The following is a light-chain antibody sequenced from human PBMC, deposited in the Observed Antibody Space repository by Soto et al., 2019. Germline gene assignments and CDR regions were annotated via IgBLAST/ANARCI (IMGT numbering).Light chain of an antibody. J-gene: IGLJ2*01. CDR1: SSNIGAGYV. V-gene: IGLV1-40*01. CDR3: QSYDSSLSAHVV. CDR2: GNS. Sequence: HSVLTQPPSVSGAPGQRVTISCTGSSSNIGAGYVVHWYQQLPGTAPKLLIYGNSNRPSGVPDRFSGSKSGTSASLAITGLQAEDEADYYCQSYDSSLSAHVVFGRGTQLTVL.